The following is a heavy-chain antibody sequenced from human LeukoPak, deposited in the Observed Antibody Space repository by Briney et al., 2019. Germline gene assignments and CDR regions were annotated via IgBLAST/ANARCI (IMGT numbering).Heavy chain of an antibody. CDR2: IYYSGST. CDR3: ARHSDYDSSGYYLFDY. CDR1: GGSISSYY. D-gene: IGHD3-22*01. Sequence: NLPETLSLTCTVSGGSISSYYWSWIRQPPGKGLEWIGYIYYSGSTNYNPSLKSRVTISVDTSKNQFSLKLSSVTAADTAVYYCARHSDYDSSGYYLFDYWGQGTLVTVSS. J-gene: IGHJ4*02. V-gene: IGHV4-59*08.